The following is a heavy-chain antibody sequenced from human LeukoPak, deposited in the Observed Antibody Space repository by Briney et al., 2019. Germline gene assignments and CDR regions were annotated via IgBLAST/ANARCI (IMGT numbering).Heavy chain of an antibody. V-gene: IGHV3-74*03. CDR2: ITRDGSTT. CDR3: TRSPYYNGYDS. D-gene: IGHD3-10*01. CDR1: GSDFSSHS. J-gene: IGHJ5*01. Sequence: GGSLRLSCAASGSDFSSHSMHWVRQPPGEGQVWVSRITRDGSTTTYADSVKGRFTISRDNAKNTLYLQMNSLRVEDTAVYYCTRSPYYNGYDSWGQGTLVAVSS.